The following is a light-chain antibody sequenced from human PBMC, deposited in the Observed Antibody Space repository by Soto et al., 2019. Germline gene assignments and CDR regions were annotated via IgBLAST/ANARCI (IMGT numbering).Light chain of an antibody. Sequence: QSALTQPPSASGSPGQSVTISCTGTNSDVGDYNYVSWYQQHPGKAPKLMIYEVSKRPSGVPDRFSGSKSGNTASLTVSGLQAEDEADYYCSSYAGSNKVVFGGGTKVTVL. J-gene: IGLJ2*01. CDR2: EVS. V-gene: IGLV2-8*01. CDR3: SSYAGSNKVV. CDR1: NSDVGDYNY.